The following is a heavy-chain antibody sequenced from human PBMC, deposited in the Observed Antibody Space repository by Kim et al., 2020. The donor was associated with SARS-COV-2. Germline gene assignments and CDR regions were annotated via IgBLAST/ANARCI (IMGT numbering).Heavy chain of an antibody. V-gene: IGHV4-34*01. Sequence: SETLSLTCAVYGGSFSGYYWSWIRQPPGKGLEWIGEINHSGSTNYNPSLKSRVTISVDTSKNQFSLKLSSVTAADTAVYYCARGVPSSYYDFWSGSFGNWFDPWGQGTLVTVSS. CDR2: INHSGST. CDR3: ARGVPSSYYDFWSGSFGNWFDP. D-gene: IGHD3-3*01. J-gene: IGHJ5*02. CDR1: GGSFSGYY.